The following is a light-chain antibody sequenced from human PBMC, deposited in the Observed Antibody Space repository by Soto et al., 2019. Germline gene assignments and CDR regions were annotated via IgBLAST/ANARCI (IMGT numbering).Light chain of an antibody. CDR2: DAS. CDR3: QQYNHWPT. Sequence: EVVLTHSPATLSVSPGERATLSCRAGQSVNNKLAWYQQTPGQPPRLLIYDASTRATGVPGRFSGSGSGTEFTLTISSLQSEDFAVYYCQQYNHWPTFGQGTKLEIK. J-gene: IGKJ2*01. V-gene: IGKV3-15*01. CDR1: QSVNNK.